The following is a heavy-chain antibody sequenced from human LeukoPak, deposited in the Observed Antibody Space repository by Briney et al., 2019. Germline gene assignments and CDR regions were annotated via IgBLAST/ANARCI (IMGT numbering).Heavy chain of an antibody. CDR1: GFTFCSYA. D-gene: IGHD6-6*01. Sequence: GGSLRLSCAASGFTFCSYAMHWVRQAPGKGLEWVANIKQDGSEKYYVDSVKGRFTISRDNAKNSLYLQMNSLRAEDTAVYYCASGQQLGYWGQGTLVTVSS. CDR2: IKQDGSEK. J-gene: IGHJ4*02. V-gene: IGHV3-7*01. CDR3: ASGQQLGY.